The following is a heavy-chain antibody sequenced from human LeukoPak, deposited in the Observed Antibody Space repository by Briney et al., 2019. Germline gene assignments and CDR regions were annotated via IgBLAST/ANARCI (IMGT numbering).Heavy chain of an antibody. J-gene: IGHJ4*02. CDR2: ISYDGSNK. V-gene: IGHV3-30-3*01. Sequence: PGGSLRLSCAASGFTVSSNYMSWVRQAPGKGLEWVAVISYDGSNKYYADSVKGRFTISRDNSKNTLYLQMNSLRAEDTAVYYCARQGYSSSRNFDYWGQGTLVTVSS. D-gene: IGHD6-13*01. CDR1: GFTVSSNY. CDR3: ARQGYSSSRNFDY.